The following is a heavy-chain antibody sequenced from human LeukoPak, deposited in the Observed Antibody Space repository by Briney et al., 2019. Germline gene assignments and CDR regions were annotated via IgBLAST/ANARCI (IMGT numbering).Heavy chain of an antibody. CDR1: GGSISSYY. Sequence: SETLSLTCTVSGGSISSYYWSWIRQPPGKGLEWIGYIYYSGSTNYNPSLKSRVTISVDTSKNQFSLKLSSVTAADTAVYYCARERGFDAFDIWGQGTMVTVSS. CDR3: ARERGFDAFDI. J-gene: IGHJ3*02. CDR2: IYYSGST. V-gene: IGHV4-59*01. D-gene: IGHD3-10*01.